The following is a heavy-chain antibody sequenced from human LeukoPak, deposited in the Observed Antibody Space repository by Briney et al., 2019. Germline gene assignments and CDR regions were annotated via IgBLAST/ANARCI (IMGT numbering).Heavy chain of an antibody. Sequence: PGGSLRLSCAASGLTFSNYWMHWVRQAPGKGLEWVSSISSSSSYIYYADSVKGRFTISRDNAKNSLYLQMNSLRAEDAAVYYCARPPSYYDSSGYPDVWGQGTTVTVSS. CDR3: ARPPSYYDSSGYPDV. CDR2: ISSSSSYI. D-gene: IGHD3-22*01. CDR1: GLTFSNYW. V-gene: IGHV3-21*01. J-gene: IGHJ6*02.